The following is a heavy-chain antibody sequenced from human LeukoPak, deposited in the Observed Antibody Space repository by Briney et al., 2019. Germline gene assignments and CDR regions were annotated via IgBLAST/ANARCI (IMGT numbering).Heavy chain of an antibody. CDR2: IYYSGSS. V-gene: IGHV4-59*01. CDR1: SGSINSYY. Sequence: PSETLSLTCTVSSGSINSYYWSWIRQPPGKGLEWIGYIYYSGSSNYNPSLKSRVTISVDTSKNQFSLKLSSVIATDTAVYYCARTQYYYYYMDVWGKGTTVTISS. CDR3: ARTQYYYYYMDV. J-gene: IGHJ6*03.